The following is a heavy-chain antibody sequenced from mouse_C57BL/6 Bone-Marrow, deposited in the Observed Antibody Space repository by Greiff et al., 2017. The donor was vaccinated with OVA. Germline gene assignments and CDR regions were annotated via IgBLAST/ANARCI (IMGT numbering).Heavy chain of an antibody. Sequence: VKLMESGPGLVQPSQSLSITCTVSGFSLTSYGVHWVRQSPGKGLEWLGVIWSGGSTDYNAAFISRLSISKDNSKSQVFFKMNSLQADDTAIYYCARRGITWYFDVWGTGTTVTVSS. J-gene: IGHJ1*03. CDR1: GFSLTSYG. D-gene: IGHD2-4*01. CDR2: IWSGGST. V-gene: IGHV2-2*01. CDR3: ARRGITWYFDV.